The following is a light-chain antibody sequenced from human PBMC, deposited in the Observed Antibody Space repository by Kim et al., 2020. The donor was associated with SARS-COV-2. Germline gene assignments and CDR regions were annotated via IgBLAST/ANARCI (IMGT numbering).Light chain of an antibody. CDR1: KLGDKY. V-gene: IGLV3-1*01. CDR2: QDS. CDR3: QASDSSTAV. Sequence: SYELTQPPSVSVSPGQTASITCSGDKLGDKYACWYQQKPGQSPVLVIYQDSKRPSGIPERFSGSNSGNTVTLTISGTQAMDEADYYCQASDSSTAVFGGGTQLTVL. J-gene: IGLJ3*02.